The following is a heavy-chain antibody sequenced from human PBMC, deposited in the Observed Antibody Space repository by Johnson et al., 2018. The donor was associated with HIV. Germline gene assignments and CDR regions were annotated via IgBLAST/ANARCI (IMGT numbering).Heavy chain of an antibody. Sequence: VQLVESGGGLIQPGGSLRLSCAASGFTVSSNYMSWVRQAPGKGLEWVSGINWNGGSTGYADSVKGRFTISRDNAKNSLYLQMNSLRAEDTAVYYCARVGAAGVDAFDIWGQGTMVTVSS. D-gene: IGHD6-25*01. CDR1: GFTVSSNY. V-gene: IGHV3-53*01. CDR3: ARVGAAGVDAFDI. CDR2: INWNGGST. J-gene: IGHJ3*02.